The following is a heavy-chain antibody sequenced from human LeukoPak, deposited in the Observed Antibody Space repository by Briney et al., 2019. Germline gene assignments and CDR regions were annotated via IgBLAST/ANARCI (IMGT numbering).Heavy chain of an antibody. CDR2: ISSSSSTI. J-gene: IGHJ3*02. Sequence: EWVSYISSSSSTIYYADSVKGRFTISRDNAKNSLYLQMNSLRAEDTAVYYCARDEYAFDIWGQGTMVTVSS. CDR3: ARDEYAFDI. V-gene: IGHV3-48*01.